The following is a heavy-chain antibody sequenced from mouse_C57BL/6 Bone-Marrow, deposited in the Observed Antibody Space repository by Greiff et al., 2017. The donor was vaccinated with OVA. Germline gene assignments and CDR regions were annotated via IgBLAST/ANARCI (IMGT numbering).Heavy chain of an antibody. Sequence: EVKVVESGGGLVKPGGSLKLSCAASGFTFSDYGMHWVRQAPEKGLEWVAYISSGSSTIYYADTVKGRFTISRDNAKNTLFLQMTSLRSEDTAMYYCARGTTVVATPYAMDYWGQGTSVTVSS. CDR3: ARGTTVVATPYAMDY. D-gene: IGHD1-1*01. CDR1: GFTFSDYG. V-gene: IGHV5-17*01. CDR2: ISSGSSTI. J-gene: IGHJ4*01.